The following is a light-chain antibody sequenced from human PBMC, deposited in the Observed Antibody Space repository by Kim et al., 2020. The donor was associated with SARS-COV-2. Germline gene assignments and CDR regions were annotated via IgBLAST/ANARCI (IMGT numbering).Light chain of an antibody. Sequence: GQSITIACPGTGSDVGGYSFVSWYQQNPGKAPQLMIYDVSTRPSGVSNRFSGSKSGNPASLTISGLQAEDEADYYCSSYTSSSTLPFGTGTKVTVL. V-gene: IGLV2-14*03. J-gene: IGLJ1*01. CDR2: DVS. CDR3: SSYTSSSTLP. CDR1: GSDVGGYSF.